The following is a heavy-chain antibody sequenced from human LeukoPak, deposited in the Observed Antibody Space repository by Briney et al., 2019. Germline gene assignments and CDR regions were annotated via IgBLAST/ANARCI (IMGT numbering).Heavy chain of an antibody. CDR2: MSYGGST. CDR1: GGSMSSSRYY. J-gene: IGHJ2*01. V-gene: IGHV4-39*01. D-gene: IGHD1-26*01. CDR3: ARLSIAGATYWYFDL. Sequence: PSETLSLTCNVSGGSMSSSRYYWGWIRQPPGKGLEWIGKMSYGGSTFYNLSLRSRVDISEDTSKNQFSLTVNSVTAADTAIYYCARLSIAGATYWYFDLWGRGTLVTVSS.